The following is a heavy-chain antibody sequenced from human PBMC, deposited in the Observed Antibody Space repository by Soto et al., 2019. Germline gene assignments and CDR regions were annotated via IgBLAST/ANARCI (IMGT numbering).Heavy chain of an antibody. Sequence: ASVKVSCKASGYTFTSYGISWVRQAPGQGLEWMGWISAYNGNTNYAQKLQGRVTMTTDTSTSTAYMELRSLRSDDTAVYYCARDKGDFWSGYYDYYRLDVWGQGTTVTVSS. V-gene: IGHV1-18*01. J-gene: IGHJ6*02. D-gene: IGHD3-3*01. CDR2: ISAYNGNT. CDR3: ARDKGDFWSGYYDYYRLDV. CDR1: GYTFTSYG.